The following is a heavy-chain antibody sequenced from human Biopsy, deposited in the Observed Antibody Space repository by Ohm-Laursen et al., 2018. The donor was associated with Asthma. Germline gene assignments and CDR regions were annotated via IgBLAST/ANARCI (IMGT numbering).Heavy chain of an antibody. D-gene: IGHD3-22*01. CDR2: MYHSGSP. Sequence: GTLSLTCTVSGGSITSSSYYWGWIRQPPGKGMEWIGSMYHSGSPYYHPSLKSRPTISVDTSKSLLSLKMSSVTAADTAVYFCVRHQYSSSWSTFDYWGQGALVTVSS. J-gene: IGHJ4*02. CDR1: GGSITSSSYY. V-gene: IGHV4-39*01. CDR3: VRHQYSSSWSTFDY.